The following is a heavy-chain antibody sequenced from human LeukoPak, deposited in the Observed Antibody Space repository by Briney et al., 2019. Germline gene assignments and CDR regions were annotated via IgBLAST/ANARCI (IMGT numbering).Heavy chain of an antibody. CDR2: INHSGST. CDR1: GGSFSGYY. D-gene: IGHD6-6*01. V-gene: IGHV4-34*01. J-gene: IGHJ4*02. CDR3: ARGGGYSSSSFDY. Sequence: SETLSLTCAVYGGSFSGYYWSWIRQPPGKGLEWIGEINHSGSTNYKPSLKSRVTISVDTSKNQFSLKLSSVTAADTAVYYCARGGGYSSSSFDYWGQGTLVTVSS.